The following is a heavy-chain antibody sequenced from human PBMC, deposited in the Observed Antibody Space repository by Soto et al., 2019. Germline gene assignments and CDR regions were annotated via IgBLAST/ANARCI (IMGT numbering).Heavy chain of an antibody. V-gene: IGHV3-11*01. D-gene: IGHD3-16*01. CDR1: GFTFSDYY. J-gene: IGHJ6*02. CDR3: ARAWGTFYYYYYGMDV. Sequence: GGSLRLSCAASGFTFSDYYMSWIRQAPGKWLEWVSYISSSGSTIYYADSVKGRFTISRDNAKNSLYLQMNSLGAEDTAVYYCARAWGTFYYYYYGMDVWGQGTTVTVFS. CDR2: ISSSGSTI.